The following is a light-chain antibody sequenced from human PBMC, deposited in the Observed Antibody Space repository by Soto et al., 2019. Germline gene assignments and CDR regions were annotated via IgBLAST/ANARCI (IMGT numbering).Light chain of an antibody. CDR2: RAS. CDR1: QGITSC. CDR3: QQTTPFPLT. J-gene: IGKJ4*01. Sequence: DIQMTQSPSSVSASVGDRVTITCRASQGITSCLAWYQQKPGKAPKLLIYRASNLQSGVPSRFSGSGSATDFTLTISGLQPADFATYYCQQTTPFPLTFGGGTKVEIK. V-gene: IGKV1-12*01.